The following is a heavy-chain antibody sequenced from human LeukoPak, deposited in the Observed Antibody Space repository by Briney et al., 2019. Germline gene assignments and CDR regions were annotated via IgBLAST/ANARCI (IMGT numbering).Heavy chain of an antibody. CDR2: IYTSGST. CDR3: AREGTTIFGVVASYYYYYMDV. J-gene: IGHJ6*03. D-gene: IGHD3-3*01. CDR1: GGSISSYY. V-gene: IGHV4-4*07. Sequence: SQTLSLTCTVSGGSISSYYWSWIRQPAGKGLEWIGRIYTSGSTNYNPSLKSRVTMSVDTSKNQFSLKLSSVTAADTAVYYCAREGTTIFGVVASYYYYYMDVWGKGTTVTVSS.